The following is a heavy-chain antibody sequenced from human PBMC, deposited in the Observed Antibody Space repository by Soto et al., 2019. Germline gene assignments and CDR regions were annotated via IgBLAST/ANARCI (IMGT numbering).Heavy chain of an antibody. V-gene: IGHV3-21*01. D-gene: IGHD3-3*01. J-gene: IGHJ4*02. CDR1: GFTFSSYS. CDR2: ISSSSSYI. CDR3: ARDRAPTEDLWD. Sequence: PGGSLRLSCAASGFTFSSYSMNWVRQAPGKGLEWVSSISSSSSYIYYADSVKGRFTISRDNAKNSLYLQMNSLRAEDTAVYYCARDRAPTEDLWDWGQGTLVTVSS.